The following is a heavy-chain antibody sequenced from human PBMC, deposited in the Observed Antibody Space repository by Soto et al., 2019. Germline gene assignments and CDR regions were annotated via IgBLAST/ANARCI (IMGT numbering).Heavy chain of an antibody. CDR2: INAGNGNT. J-gene: IGHJ6*03. V-gene: IGHV1-3*01. Sequence: ASVKVSCKASGYTFTSYAMHWVRQAPGQRLEWMGWINAGNGNTKYSQKFQGRVTITRDTSASTAYMELSSLRSEDTAVYYCARESVQAAISLRLYPYYMGVWDKGTT. CDR3: ARESVQAAISLRLYPYYMGV. CDR1: GYTFTSYA. D-gene: IGHD2-2*01.